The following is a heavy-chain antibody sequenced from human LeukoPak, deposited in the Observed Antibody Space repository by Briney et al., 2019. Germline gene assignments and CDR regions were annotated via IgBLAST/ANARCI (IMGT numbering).Heavy chain of an antibody. Sequence: GGSLRLSCAASGFTFSSYSMNWVRQAPGKGLEWVSSITSTSNYIYYADSVRGRFTISRDNAKNSLYLQMNSLRAEDTAVYYCARDGYYDSSGYFYYYYYYMDVWGKGTTVTVSS. D-gene: IGHD3-22*01. V-gene: IGHV3-21*01. CDR1: GFTFSSYS. J-gene: IGHJ6*03. CDR3: ARDGYYDSSGYFYYYYYYMDV. CDR2: ITSTSNYI.